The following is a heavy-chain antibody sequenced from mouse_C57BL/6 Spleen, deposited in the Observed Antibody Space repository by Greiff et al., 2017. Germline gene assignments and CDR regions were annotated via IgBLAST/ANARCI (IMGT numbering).Heavy chain of an antibody. CDR1: GYTFTSYW. J-gene: IGHJ4*01. CDR3: AREDYYYGSSYDAMDY. Sequence: QVQLQQPGAELVRPGSSVKLSCKASGYTFTSYWMDWVKQRPGQGLEWIGNLYPSDSETHYNHKFKDKATLTVDKSSSTAYMQLSSLTSEDSAVYYCAREDYYYGSSYDAMDYWGQGTSVTVSS. CDR2: LYPSDSET. D-gene: IGHD1-1*01. V-gene: IGHV1-61*01.